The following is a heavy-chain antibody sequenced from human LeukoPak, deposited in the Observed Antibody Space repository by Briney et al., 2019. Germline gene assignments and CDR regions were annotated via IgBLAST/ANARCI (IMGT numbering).Heavy chain of an antibody. Sequence: PGGSLRLSCAASGLTFSGFYMTWIRQAPGKGLEWVSYISSSGSIIYYTDSVKGRFTISRDNAKNSLSLQMNSLRAEDTAVYYCARLAKSVYFYYYMDVWGKGTTVTISS. CDR3: ARLAKSVYFYYYMDV. J-gene: IGHJ6*03. CDR2: ISSSGSII. V-gene: IGHV3-11*01. D-gene: IGHD2-8*01. CDR1: GLTFSGFY.